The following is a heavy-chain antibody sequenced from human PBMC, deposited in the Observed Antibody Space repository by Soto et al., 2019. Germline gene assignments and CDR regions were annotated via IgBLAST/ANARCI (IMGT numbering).Heavy chain of an antibody. Sequence: GGSLRLSCAASGFTFSSYSMNWVRQAPGKGLEWVSYISKSGTTIFYADSVQGRFTISRDNAEKSLFLQMDSLRDDDTAVYYCTRDAIGDAINWFDPWGQGTLVTVSS. D-gene: IGHD3-10*01. J-gene: IGHJ5*02. CDR1: GFTFSSYS. V-gene: IGHV3-48*02. CDR3: TRDAIGDAINWFDP. CDR2: ISKSGTTI.